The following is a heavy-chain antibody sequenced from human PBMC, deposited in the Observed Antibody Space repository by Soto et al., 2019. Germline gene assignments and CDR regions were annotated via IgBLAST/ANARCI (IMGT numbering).Heavy chain of an antibody. CDR2: IHPSDSDV. Sequence: GESLKISCKDYGYDFSNFWIGWVRQVSGKGLEWMGIIHPSDSDVQYSPSFQGQVTISVDKSVTTAYLQWSNLQASDSAMYYCVRRHCSGSAPNDSWGQGTLVTVSS. CDR3: VRRHCSGSAPNDS. V-gene: IGHV5-51*01. J-gene: IGHJ4*02. CDR1: GYDFSNFW. D-gene: IGHD3-10*01.